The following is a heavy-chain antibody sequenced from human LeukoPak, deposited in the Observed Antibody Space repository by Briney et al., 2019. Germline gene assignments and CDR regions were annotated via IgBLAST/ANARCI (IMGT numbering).Heavy chain of an antibody. CDR2: ITHSGST. CDR1: GASFSGYY. Sequence: SETLSLTCAVYGASFSGYYWSSVRQPPGKGLEWLGEITHSGSTSYNTSFTSRVTISLDTSKKQFSLKLSSVTAADTAVYYCARHPGVGELPYFFDYWGQGTLVTVSS. J-gene: IGHJ4*02. V-gene: IGHV4-34*01. D-gene: IGHD1-7*01. CDR3: ARHPGVGELPYFFDY.